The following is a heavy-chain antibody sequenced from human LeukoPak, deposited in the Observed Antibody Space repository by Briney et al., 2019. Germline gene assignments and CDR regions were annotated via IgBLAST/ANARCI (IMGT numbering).Heavy chain of an antibody. Sequence: ASVKVSCTVSGYTLTELSMHWVRQAPGKGLEWMGGFDPEDGETIYAQKFQGRVTMTEDTSTDTAYMELSSLRSEDTAVYYCATSGPYMVWFGESTYYYGMDVWGQGTTVTVSS. CDR2: FDPEDGET. V-gene: IGHV1-24*01. J-gene: IGHJ6*02. D-gene: IGHD3-10*01. CDR1: GYTLTELS. CDR3: ATSGPYMVWFGESTYYYGMDV.